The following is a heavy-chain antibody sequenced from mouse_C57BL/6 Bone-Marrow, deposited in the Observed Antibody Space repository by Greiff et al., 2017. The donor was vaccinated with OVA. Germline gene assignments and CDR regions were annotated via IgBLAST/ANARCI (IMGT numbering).Heavy chain of an antibody. J-gene: IGHJ3*01. CDR1: GGAGTSYV. CDR3: ARKGDDGYPAWFAY. Sequence: HVPLQQPGAALVKPGSSVKMSGKDWGGAGTSYVTHPVNHHPGQVPAIIVYIYPGSGSTNYNEKFKSKATLTVDTSSSTAYMQLSSLTSEDSAVDYCARKGDDGYPAWFAYWGQGTLVTVSA. CDR2: IYPGSGST. D-gene: IGHD2-3*01. V-gene: IGHV1-55*01.